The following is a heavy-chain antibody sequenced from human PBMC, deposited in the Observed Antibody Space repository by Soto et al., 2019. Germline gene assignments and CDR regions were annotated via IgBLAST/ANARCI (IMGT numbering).Heavy chain of an antibody. Sequence: GESLKISCKGSGYSFTSYLINWVRQMPVKGLEWMGIIYPGDSDTRYSPSFQGQVTISADKSIDTAYLQWRSLKASDTAVYYCARHHGSPGSYFGLDVCGQGTTVTVSS. J-gene: IGHJ6*02. CDR2: IYPGDSDT. V-gene: IGHV5-51*01. CDR1: GYSFTSYL. D-gene: IGHD5-12*01. CDR3: ARHHGSPGSYFGLDV.